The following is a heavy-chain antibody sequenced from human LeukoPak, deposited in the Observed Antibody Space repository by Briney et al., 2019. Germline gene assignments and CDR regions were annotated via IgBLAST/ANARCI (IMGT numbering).Heavy chain of an antibody. CDR3: ARDKLRLGELSLDY. D-gene: IGHD3-16*02. CDR1: GFTFSSYG. J-gene: IGHJ4*02. Sequence: GRSLRLSCAASGFTFSSYGMHWVRQAPGKGLEWVAVIWYDGGNKYYADSVKGRFTISRDNSKNTLYLQMNSLRAEDTAVYYCARDKLRLGELSLDYWGQGTLVTVSS. CDR2: IWYDGGNK. V-gene: IGHV3-33*01.